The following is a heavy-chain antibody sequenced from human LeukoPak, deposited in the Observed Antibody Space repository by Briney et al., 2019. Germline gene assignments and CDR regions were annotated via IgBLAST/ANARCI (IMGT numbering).Heavy chain of an antibody. D-gene: IGHD4-17*01. Sequence: ASVKVSCKASGYTFTSYGINWVRQATGQGLEWMGWMNPNSGNTGYAQKFQGRVTITRNTSISTAYMELSSLRSEDTAVYYCARVRNYYYYMDVWGKGTTVTVSS. J-gene: IGHJ6*03. CDR2: MNPNSGNT. V-gene: IGHV1-8*03. CDR1: GYTFTSYG. CDR3: ARVRNYYYYMDV.